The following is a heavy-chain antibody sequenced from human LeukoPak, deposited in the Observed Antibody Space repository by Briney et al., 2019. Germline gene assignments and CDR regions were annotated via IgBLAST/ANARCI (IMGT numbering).Heavy chain of an antibody. Sequence: GGSLRLPCAASGFMFNNFWMSWVRQTPGKGLEWVANIKPDGSDKYYVDSVRGRFTISRDNARNSLYLQMNSLGVEDTAIYYCAKDSSPWMINEWGQGTLLIVS. V-gene: IGHV3-7*01. D-gene: IGHD3-22*01. CDR3: AKDSSPWMINE. J-gene: IGHJ4*02. CDR1: GFMFNNFW. CDR2: IKPDGSDK.